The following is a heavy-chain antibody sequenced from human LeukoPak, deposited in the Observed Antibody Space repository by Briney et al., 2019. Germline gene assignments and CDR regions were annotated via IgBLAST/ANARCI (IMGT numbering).Heavy chain of an antibody. J-gene: IGHJ4*02. CDR2: ISGSGGRT. CDR1: GFTFSSYA. CDR3: AKVGGGITMIVVVITGSFNFDY. V-gene: IGHV3-23*01. Sequence: GGSLRLSCAASGFTFSSYAMSWVRQAPGKGLEWVSAISGSGGRTYYADSVKGRFTISRDNSKNTLYLQMNSLRAEDTAVYYCAKVGGGITMIVVVITGSFNFDYWGQGTLVTVSS. D-gene: IGHD3-22*01.